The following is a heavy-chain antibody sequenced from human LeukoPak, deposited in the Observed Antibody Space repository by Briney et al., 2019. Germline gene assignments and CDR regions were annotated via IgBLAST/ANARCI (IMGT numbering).Heavy chain of an antibody. CDR2: INPNSGGT. V-gene: IGHV1-2*06. J-gene: IGHJ3*02. D-gene: IGHD3-22*01. Sequence: ASVKVSCKASGYTFTGYYMHWVRQAPGQGLEWMGRINPNSGGTNYAQKFQGRVTMTRDTSISTAYMELSRLRSDDTAVYYCAREPRRYYYDSSGYYNDAFDIWGQGTMVTVSS. CDR3: AREPRRYYYDSSGYYNDAFDI. CDR1: GYTFTGYY.